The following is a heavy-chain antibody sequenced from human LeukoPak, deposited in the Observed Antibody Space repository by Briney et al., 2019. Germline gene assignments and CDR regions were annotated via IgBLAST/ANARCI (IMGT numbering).Heavy chain of an antibody. V-gene: IGHV3-23*01. J-gene: IGHJ4*02. CDR3: TRHVGFGELSGAY. Sequence: GGSLRLSCAASGFTFVGYAMNWVRQAPGKGLEWVSALSSSGDSTYYADSVKGRFTISRDNSKNTLYLQMNSLRVEDTAVYYCTRHVGFGELSGAYWGQGTLVTVSS. CDR2: LSSSGDST. D-gene: IGHD3-10*01. CDR1: GFTFVGYA.